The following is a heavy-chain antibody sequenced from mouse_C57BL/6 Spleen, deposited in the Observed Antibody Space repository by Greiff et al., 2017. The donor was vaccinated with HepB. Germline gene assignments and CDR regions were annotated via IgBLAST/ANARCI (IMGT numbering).Heavy chain of an antibody. CDR2: ISYDGSN. J-gene: IGHJ3*01. V-gene: IGHV3-6*01. Sequence: EVQLQESGPGLVKPSQSLSLTCSVTGYSITSGYYWNWIRQFQGNKLEWMGYISYDGSNNYNPSLKNRISITRDTSKKQFFLKLNSVTTEDTATYYSARGGYGNPWFAYWGQGTLVTVSA. CDR1: GYSITSGYY. D-gene: IGHD2-10*02. CDR3: ARGGYGNPWFAY.